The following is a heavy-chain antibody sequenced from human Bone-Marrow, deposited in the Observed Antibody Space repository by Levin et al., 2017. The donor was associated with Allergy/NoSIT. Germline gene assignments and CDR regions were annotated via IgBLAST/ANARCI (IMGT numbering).Heavy chain of an antibody. V-gene: IGHV3-48*04. D-gene: IGHD1-14*01. CDR3: ARDRTRTYVDY. Sequence: GGSLRLSCAASGFTFSSFGINWVRQAPGKGLEWVSYISDSSSSTFYYADSVKGRFTVSRDNAKNSLYLQMSSLRAEDTAVYYCARDRTRTYVDYWGEGTLVTVSS. CDR1: GFTFSSFG. J-gene: IGHJ4*02. CDR2: ISDSSSSTF.